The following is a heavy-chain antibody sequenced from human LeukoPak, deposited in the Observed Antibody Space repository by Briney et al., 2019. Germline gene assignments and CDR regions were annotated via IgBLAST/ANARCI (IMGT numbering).Heavy chain of an antibody. Sequence: GGSLRLSCAASGFTFSSYGMHWVRQAPGKGLEWVAVISCDGSNKYYADSVKGRFTISRDNSKNTLYLQMNSLRAEDTAGYYCAKDDYGDKYFDYWGQGTLVTVSS. CDR2: ISCDGSNK. D-gene: IGHD4-17*01. CDR1: GFTFSSYG. V-gene: IGHV3-30*18. CDR3: AKDDYGDKYFDY. J-gene: IGHJ4*02.